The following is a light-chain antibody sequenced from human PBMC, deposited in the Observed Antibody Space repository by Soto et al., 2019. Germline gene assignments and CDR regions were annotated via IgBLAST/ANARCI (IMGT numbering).Light chain of an antibody. CDR3: QSYDSSIVI. CDR1: SGGIASNY. J-gene: IGLJ2*01. Sequence: NFMLTQPHSVSESPGKTVTISCTRSSGGIASNYVQWYQQRPGSAPTTVIYEHNQRPSGVPDRFSGSTDGSSNSASLTISGLQTEDEADYYCQSYDSSIVIFGGGTKLTVL. V-gene: IGLV6-57*04. CDR2: EHN.